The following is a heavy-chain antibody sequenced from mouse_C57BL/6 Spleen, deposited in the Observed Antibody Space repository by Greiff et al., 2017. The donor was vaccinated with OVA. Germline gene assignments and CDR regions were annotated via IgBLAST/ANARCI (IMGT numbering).Heavy chain of an antibody. D-gene: IGHD2-1*01. CDR1: GFNIKDDY. V-gene: IGHV14-4*01. CDR2: IDPENGDT. Sequence: VQLKESGAELVRPGASVKLSCTASGFNIKDDYMHWVKQRPEQGLEWIGWIDPENGDTEYASKFQGKATITADTSSNTAYLQLSSLTSEDTAVYYCTTPYGNYPYWGQGTLVTVSA. CDR3: TTPYGNYPY. J-gene: IGHJ3*01.